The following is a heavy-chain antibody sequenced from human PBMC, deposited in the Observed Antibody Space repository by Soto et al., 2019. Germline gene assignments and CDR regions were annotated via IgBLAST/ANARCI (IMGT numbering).Heavy chain of an antibody. J-gene: IGHJ4*02. Sequence: PSETLSLTCTVSGGSISSGDYYWSWIRQPPGKGLEWIGYIYYSGSTYYNPSLKSRVTISVDTSKNQFSLKLSSVTAADTAVYYCARSPPYDSSGYYYGLDYWGQGTLVTVSS. CDR2: IYYSGST. CDR1: GGSISSGDYY. V-gene: IGHV4-30-4*01. D-gene: IGHD3-22*01. CDR3: ARSPPYDSSGYYYGLDY.